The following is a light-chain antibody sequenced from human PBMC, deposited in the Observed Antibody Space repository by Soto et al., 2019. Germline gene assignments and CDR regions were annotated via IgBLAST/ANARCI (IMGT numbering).Light chain of an antibody. Sequence: EIVMTQSPATLSVSPGERVTLSCRGSQTVSNNLAWYQQKPGQAPRLLISGAATRATGVPARFTGSGSATEFPLTIRSLQSEDFADYYCQHYYKWPLTFGQGTKVEIK. J-gene: IGKJ1*01. CDR2: GAA. CDR1: QTVSNN. CDR3: QHYYKWPLT. V-gene: IGKV3-15*01.